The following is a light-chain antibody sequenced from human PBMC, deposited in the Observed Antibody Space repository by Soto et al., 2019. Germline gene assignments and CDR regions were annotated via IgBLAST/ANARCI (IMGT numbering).Light chain of an antibody. V-gene: IGKV3-15*01. J-gene: IGKJ4*01. CDR2: GAS. CDR1: ESISNN. CDR3: QQHSDWPLT. Sequence: EIVMTQSPVTLSVSPGEGVTLSCRASESISNNIAWYQQKLGQPPRLLFYGASTRATGVPGRFSGSGSGTEFTLSISSLQSEDLAVYYCQQHSDWPLTFGGGTKVEIK.